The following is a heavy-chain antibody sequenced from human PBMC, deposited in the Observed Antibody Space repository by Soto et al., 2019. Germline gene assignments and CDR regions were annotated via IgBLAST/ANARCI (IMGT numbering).Heavy chain of an antibody. D-gene: IGHD7-27*01. J-gene: IGHJ6*02. CDR1: GYTFTTSG. V-gene: IGHV1-18*01. Sequence: QVQLVQSGGTVKKPGASVKVSCKASGYTFTTSGVSWVRQAPGQGLEWMGWVSGSNGTTKYEEKIHDRVTMTTDTSTSTAYLELRSLTTDDTAVYYCARAGELPYYYYGMDVWGQGTTVIVSS. CDR3: ARAGELPYYYYGMDV. CDR2: VSGSNGTT.